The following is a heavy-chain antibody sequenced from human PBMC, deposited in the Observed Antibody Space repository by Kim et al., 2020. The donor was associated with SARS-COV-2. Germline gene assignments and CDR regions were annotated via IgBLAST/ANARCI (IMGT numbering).Heavy chain of an antibody. CDR1: GFTFTDHA. D-gene: IGHD2-21*01. V-gene: IGHV3-23*01. J-gene: IGHJ4*02. Sequence: GGSLRLSCAASGFTFTDHAMNWVRQAPGRGLEWFSGISGSGETTYYADSVKARFTISRDNFKNTLYLQMIGLRAEDTAIYYCAKGDCGSDNCDLINHWGQGTLVTVSS. CDR3: AKGDCGSDNCDLINH. CDR2: ISGSGETT.